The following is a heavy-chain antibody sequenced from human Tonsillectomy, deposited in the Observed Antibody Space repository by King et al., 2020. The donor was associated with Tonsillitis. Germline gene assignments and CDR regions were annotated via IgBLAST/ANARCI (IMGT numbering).Heavy chain of an antibody. J-gene: IGHJ4*02. V-gene: IGHV1-18*01. D-gene: IGHD3-9*01. CDR1: GYRSSTYG. CDR3: ALDILTGFYDY. Sequence: QLVQSGAEVKKPGASVKVSCKASGYRSSTYGITWVRQAPGQGLEWMGWINAYNDNTIYAQKLQGRVTVTTDTSTNTAYMELRSLRSDDTAVYYCALDILTGFYDYWGQGTLVTVSS. CDR2: INAYNDNT.